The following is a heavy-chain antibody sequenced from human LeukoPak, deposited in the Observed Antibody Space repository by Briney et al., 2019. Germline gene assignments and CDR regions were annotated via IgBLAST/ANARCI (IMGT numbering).Heavy chain of an antibody. CDR2: IYYSGST. CDR3: ARWQTGYGYFGC. V-gene: IGHV4-30-2*01. Sequence: SQTLSLTCAVSGGSISSGGYSWSWIRQPPGKGLEWIGYIYYSGSTYYNPSLKSRVTTSVDRSKNQFSLKLSSVTAADTAVYYCARWQTGYGYFGCWGLGTLVTVSS. D-gene: IGHD4-17*01. CDR1: GGSISSGGYS. J-gene: IGHJ4*02.